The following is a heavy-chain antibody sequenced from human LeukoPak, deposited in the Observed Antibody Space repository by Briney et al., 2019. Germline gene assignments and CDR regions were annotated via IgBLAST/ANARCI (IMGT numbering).Heavy chain of an antibody. J-gene: IGHJ3*02. CDR3: AKAMIVVVDAFDI. CDR2: ISGSGGST. CDR1: GFTFSSYV. D-gene: IGHD3-22*01. V-gene: IGHV3-23*01. Sequence: PGGSLRLSCSFSGFTFSSYVMSWVRQAPGKGLEWVSAISGSGGSTYYADSVKGRFTISRDNSKNTLYLQMNSLRAEDTAVYYCAKAMIVVVDAFDIWGQGTMVTVSS.